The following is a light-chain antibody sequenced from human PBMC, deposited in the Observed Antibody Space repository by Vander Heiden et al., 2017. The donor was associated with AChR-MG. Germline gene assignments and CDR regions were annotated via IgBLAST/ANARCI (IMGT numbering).Light chain of an antibody. CDR2: WAS. J-gene: IGKJ3*01. V-gene: IGKV4-1*01. CDR3: QQYYFTSAIT. Sequence: VMTQSPASLAESLGERATINCKSSQSILYSFNDKNYLAWYQQKPGQPPKLLISWASTREPGVPDRFSGSGSGTDFTLTISSLQAEDVAVYYCQQYYFTSAITFGPGTKVDIK. CDR1: QSILYSFNDKNY.